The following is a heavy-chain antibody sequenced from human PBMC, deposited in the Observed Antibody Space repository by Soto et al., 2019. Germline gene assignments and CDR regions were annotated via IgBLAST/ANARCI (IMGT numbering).Heavy chain of an antibody. CDR1: GFILSDYY. V-gene: IGHV3-11*01. CDR3: ATSLVGATRFDY. Sequence: QVQLVESGGGLVKPGGSLRLSCAASGFILSDYYMSWIRQAPGKGLEWVSYISSGSGTIYDADSVKGRFTISRDDAKNPLYLQMYNLRADDTGVYYCATSLVGATRFDYWGQGTLVAVSS. CDR2: ISSGSGTI. J-gene: IGHJ4*02. D-gene: IGHD1-26*01.